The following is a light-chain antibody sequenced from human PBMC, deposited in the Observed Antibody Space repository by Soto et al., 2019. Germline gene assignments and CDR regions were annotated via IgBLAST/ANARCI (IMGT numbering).Light chain of an antibody. Sequence: EIVMTQSPATLSVSPGERATLSCRASQSVSSNLAWYQQKSGQAPRLLIYGASTRATGIPARFSGSGSGTEFSLAINSLQSEDFAVYYCQQYNNWPHTFGQGTKVDIK. V-gene: IGKV3-15*01. CDR3: QQYNNWPHT. CDR1: QSVSSN. CDR2: GAS. J-gene: IGKJ2*01.